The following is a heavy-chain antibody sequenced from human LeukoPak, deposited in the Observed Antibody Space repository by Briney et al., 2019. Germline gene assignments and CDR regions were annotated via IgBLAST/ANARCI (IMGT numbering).Heavy chain of an antibody. CDR3: ARLGNWGSFDY. CDR1: GGSISSSSYY. D-gene: IGHD7-27*01. CDR2: IYYSGST. J-gene: IGHJ4*02. V-gene: IGHV4-39*01. Sequence: SETLSLTCTVSGGSISSSSYYWGWIRQPPGKGLEWIGSIYYSGSTYYNPSLKSRVTISVDTSKNQFSLKLSSVTAADTAVYYCARLGNWGSFDYWGQGTLVTVSS.